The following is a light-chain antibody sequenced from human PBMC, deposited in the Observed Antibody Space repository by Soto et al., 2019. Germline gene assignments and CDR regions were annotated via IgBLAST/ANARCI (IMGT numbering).Light chain of an antibody. CDR1: QTVSKF. CDR3: QQTYSLPRT. V-gene: IGKV1-39*01. J-gene: IGKJ1*01. CDR2: SAS. Sequence: DVRMTQSPSSLSSSVGYIFTIACRASQTVSKFVNWYQQKPGKVPDLLIYSASTLYSGVPPRFSGSGSGTEFTLTISNLQPEDFATYYCQQTYSLPRTFAQGTKV.